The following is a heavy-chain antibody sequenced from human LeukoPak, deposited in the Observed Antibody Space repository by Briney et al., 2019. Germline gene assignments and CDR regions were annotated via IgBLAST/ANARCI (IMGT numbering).Heavy chain of an antibody. CDR2: INHSGST. J-gene: IGHJ4*02. Sequence: SETLSLTCAVYGGSFSGYYWSWIRKPPGKGLEWIGEINHSGSTNYNPSLKSRVTISVDTSKNQFSLKLSSVTAADTAVYYCARSGLPLDYWGQGTLVTVSS. D-gene: IGHD3-10*01. CDR1: GGSFSGYY. V-gene: IGHV4-34*01. CDR3: ARSGLPLDY.